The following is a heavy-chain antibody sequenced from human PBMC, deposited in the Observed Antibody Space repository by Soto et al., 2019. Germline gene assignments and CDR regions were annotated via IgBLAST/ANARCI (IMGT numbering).Heavy chain of an antibody. CDR3: ARASRKVSLERVGMDV. D-gene: IGHD1-1*01. J-gene: IGHJ6*02. CDR2: ISAYNGTT. CDR1: GYTFTSYG. Sequence: ASVKVSCKASGYTFTSYGISWVRQAPGQGLEWMGWISAYNGTTNYAQKLQGRVTMTTDTSTSTAYMELRSLRSDDTAVYYCARASRKVSLERVGMDVWGQGTTVTVSS. V-gene: IGHV1-18*01.